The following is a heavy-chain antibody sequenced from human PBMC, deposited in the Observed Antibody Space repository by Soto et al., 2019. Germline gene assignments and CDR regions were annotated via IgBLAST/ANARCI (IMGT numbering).Heavy chain of an antibody. CDR2: INQDGSMK. D-gene: IGHD1-1*01. V-gene: IGHV3-7*03. CDR1: GFALSPYW. CDR3: ARLTEAVTTFVY. J-gene: IGHJ4*02. Sequence: HPGGSLRVSCEVSGFALSPYWMSWVRQAPGKGLEWVASINQDGSMKHYVDSVRGRFTISRDNAKNSLFLQMNSLSAEDTAVYYCARLTEAVTTFVYWGQGTPVTVSS.